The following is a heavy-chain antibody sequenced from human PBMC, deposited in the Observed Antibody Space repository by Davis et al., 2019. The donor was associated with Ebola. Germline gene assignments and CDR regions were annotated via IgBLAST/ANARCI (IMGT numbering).Heavy chain of an antibody. CDR3: ATVRYDLGQAY. CDR2: ISSSGNTI. V-gene: IGHV3-11*01. D-gene: IGHD3-16*01. J-gene: IGHJ4*02. CDR1: GFTFSDYY. Sequence: GESLKISCAASGFTFSDYYMSWLRQAPGKGLEWVSYISSSGNTIYYADSVKGRFTISRDNAKNSLYLQMNSMRADDTAVYFYATVRYDLGQAYWGQGTLVTVSP.